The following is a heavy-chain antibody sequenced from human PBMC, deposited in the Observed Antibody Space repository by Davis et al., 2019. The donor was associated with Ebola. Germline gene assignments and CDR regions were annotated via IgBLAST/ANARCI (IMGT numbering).Heavy chain of an antibody. CDR1: GFTFSSYS. V-gene: IGHV3-21*04. Sequence: GESLKISCAASGFTFSSYSMNWVRQAPGKGLEWVSSISSSSSYIYYADSVKGRFTISRDNAKNSLYLQMNSLRAEDTAVYYCARAGLERYYFDYWGQGTLVTVSS. J-gene: IGHJ4*02. D-gene: IGHD1-1*01. CDR2: ISSSSSYI. CDR3: ARAGLERYYFDY.